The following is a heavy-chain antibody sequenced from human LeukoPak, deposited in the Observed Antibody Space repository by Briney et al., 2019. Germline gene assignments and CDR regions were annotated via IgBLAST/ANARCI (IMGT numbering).Heavy chain of an antibody. D-gene: IGHD3-22*01. CDR3: ARALGVGYYDSSGYYVY. Sequence: PSETLSLTCTVSGGSISNKYWSWIRQPPGKGLEWIGYIYYSGSTNYNPSLKSRVTISVDTSKNQFSLKLSSVTAADTAVYYCARALGVGYYDSSGYYVYWGQGTLVTVSS. CDR2: IYYSGST. J-gene: IGHJ4*02. CDR1: GGSISNKY. V-gene: IGHV4-59*01.